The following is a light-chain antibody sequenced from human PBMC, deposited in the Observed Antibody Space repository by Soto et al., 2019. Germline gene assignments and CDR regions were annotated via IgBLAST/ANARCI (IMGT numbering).Light chain of an antibody. CDR2: AAS. J-gene: IGKJ4*01. V-gene: IGKV1-12*01. CDR1: QDISNW. Sequence: DIQMTQSPSSVSASVGDRVTITCRAGQDISNWLAWYQQRPGKAPNLLIYAASSLQTGVPSRFSGGGFGTDFTLTISSLQHEDFATYDCQQTKSYPLAFGGGTKVEI. CDR3: QQTKSYPLA.